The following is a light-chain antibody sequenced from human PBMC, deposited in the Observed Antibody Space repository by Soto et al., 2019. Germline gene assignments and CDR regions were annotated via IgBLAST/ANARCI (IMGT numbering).Light chain of an antibody. CDR2: DAS. CDR3: QQYNDYSAT. Sequence: DIQMTQSPSTLSASVGDRVTITCRASQSVNTWLAWYQQKPGKAPRLLIYDASNLQGGVPSRFSGSGSGTEFTLTISSLQPDDFATYYCQQYNDYSATFGQGTKVEIK. J-gene: IGKJ1*01. CDR1: QSVNTW. V-gene: IGKV1-5*01.